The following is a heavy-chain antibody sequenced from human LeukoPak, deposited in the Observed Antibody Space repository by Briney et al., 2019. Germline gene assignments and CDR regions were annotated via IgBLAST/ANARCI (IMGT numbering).Heavy chain of an antibody. CDR2: INHSGST. J-gene: IGHJ4*02. D-gene: IGHD2-15*01. CDR3: ARVEGDY. Sequence: SSETLSLTCAVYGGSFSGYYWSWIRQPPGKGLEWIGEINHSGSTNYNPSLKSRVTISVDTSKNQFSLKLSSVTAADTAVYYCARVEGDYWGQGTLVTVSS. CDR1: GGSFSGYY. V-gene: IGHV4-34*01.